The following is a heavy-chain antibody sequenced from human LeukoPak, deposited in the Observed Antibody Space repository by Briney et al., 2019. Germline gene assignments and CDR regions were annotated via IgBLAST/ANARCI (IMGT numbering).Heavy chain of an antibody. CDR3: ARGPYCSSTSCYSPYYSYYMDV. CDR2: IYPGDSNT. V-gene: IGHV5-51*01. CDR1: GYSFTNYW. J-gene: IGHJ6*03. Sequence: GESLKISCKGSGYSFTNYWIGWVRQLPGKGLEWMGIIYPGDSNTRYSPSFQGQVTISADKAITTASLQWSSLKASDTAMYYCARGPYCSSTSCYSPYYSYYMDVWGKGTTVTVS. D-gene: IGHD2-2*01.